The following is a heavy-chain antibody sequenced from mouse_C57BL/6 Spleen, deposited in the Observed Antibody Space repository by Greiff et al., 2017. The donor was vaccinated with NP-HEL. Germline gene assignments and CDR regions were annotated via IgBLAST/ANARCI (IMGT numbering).Heavy chain of an antibody. Sequence: QVQLKESGPGLVQPSQSLSITCTVSGFSLTSYGVHWVRQSPGKGLEWLGVIWSGGSTDYNAAFISRLSNSKDNSKSQVFLKMNSLQADDTAIYYCARRDDGNYYFDYWGQGTTLTVSS. CDR3: ARRDDGNYYFDY. CDR1: GFSLTSYG. V-gene: IGHV2-2*01. D-gene: IGHD2-3*01. CDR2: IWSGGST. J-gene: IGHJ2*01.